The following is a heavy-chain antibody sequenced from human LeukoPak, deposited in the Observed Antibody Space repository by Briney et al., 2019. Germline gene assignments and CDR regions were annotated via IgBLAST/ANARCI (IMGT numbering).Heavy chain of an antibody. CDR2: ISGSGGST. CDR1: GFTFSSYA. D-gene: IGHD2-15*01. V-gene: IGHV3-23*01. Sequence: GGSLRLSCAAAGFTFSSYAMSWVRQAPGKGLEWVSAISGSGGSTYYADSVKGRFTISRDNSKNTLYLQMNSLRAEDTAVYYCAKGLLGYYYYGMDVWGQGTTVTVSS. J-gene: IGHJ6*02. CDR3: AKGLLGYYYYGMDV.